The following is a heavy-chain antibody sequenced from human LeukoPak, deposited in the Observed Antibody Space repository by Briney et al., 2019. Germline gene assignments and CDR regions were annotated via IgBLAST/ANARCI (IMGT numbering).Heavy chain of an antibody. Sequence: PGGSLRLSSAPSGFTFSAYSLSWVRQAPGKGLEWVAKIKKDGSEKDYVDSVKGRFTISRDNAKGSLYLQLNSLRAEDTAVYYCARGFQRGDSPVWGQGTLVTVSS. D-gene: IGHD2-21*02. CDR2: IKKDGSEK. CDR3: ARGFQRGDSPV. CDR1: GFTFSAYS. V-gene: IGHV3-7*01. J-gene: IGHJ4*02.